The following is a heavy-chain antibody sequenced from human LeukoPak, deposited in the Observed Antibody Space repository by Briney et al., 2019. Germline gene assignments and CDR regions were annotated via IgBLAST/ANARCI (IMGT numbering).Heavy chain of an antibody. D-gene: IGHD2-21*02. CDR2: IKQDGSEK. CDR1: GFTFSSYW. J-gene: IGHJ5*02. CDR3: ARDGGGDCYSCWFDP. Sequence: GGSLRFSCAASGFTFSSYWMSWVRQAPGKGLEWVANIKQDGSEKYYVDSVKGRFTISRDNAKNSLYLQMNSLRAGDTAVYYCARDGGGDCYSCWFDPWGQGTLVTVSS. V-gene: IGHV3-7*01.